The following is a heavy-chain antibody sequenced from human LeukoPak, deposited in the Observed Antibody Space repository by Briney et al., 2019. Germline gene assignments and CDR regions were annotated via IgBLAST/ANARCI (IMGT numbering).Heavy chain of an antibody. CDR1: GGSISSYY. D-gene: IGHD2-2*02. J-gene: IGHJ5*02. CDR2: IYYSGST. V-gene: IGHV4-59*01. Sequence: PSETLSLTCTVSGGSISSYYWSWIRQPPGKGLEWIWYIYYSGSTNYNPSLKSRVTISVDTSKNQFSLKLSSVTAADTAVYYCAGDHRRCSSTSCYRWFDPWGQGTLVTVSS. CDR3: AGDHRRCSSTSCYRWFDP.